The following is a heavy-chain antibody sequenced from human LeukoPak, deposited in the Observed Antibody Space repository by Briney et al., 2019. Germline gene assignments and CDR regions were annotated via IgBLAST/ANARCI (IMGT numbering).Heavy chain of an antibody. CDR3: ARVGYYDFWSGYHNFDY. CDR2: ISYDGSNK. D-gene: IGHD3-3*01. V-gene: IGHV3-30*03. J-gene: IGHJ4*02. CDR1: GFTFSSYG. Sequence: GGSLRLSCAASGFTFSSYGMHWVRQAPGKGLEWMAVISYDGSNKYYADSVKGRLTISRDNSKNTLYLHMDSLRAEDTAVYYCARVGYYDFWSGYHNFDYWGQGTLVTVSS.